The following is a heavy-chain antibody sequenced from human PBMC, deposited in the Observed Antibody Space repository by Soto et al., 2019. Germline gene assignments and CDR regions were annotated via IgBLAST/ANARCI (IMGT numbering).Heavy chain of an antibody. J-gene: IGHJ4*02. V-gene: IGHV1-46*01. CDR1: GYTFTSYY. Sequence: ASVKVSCKASGYTFTSYYMHWVRQAPGQGLEWMGIINPSGGSTSYAQKFQGRVTMTRDTSTSTVYMELSSLRSEDTAVYYCARLRWESLQLQPFDYWGQGTLVTVSS. CDR2: INPSGGST. D-gene: IGHD2-15*01. CDR3: ARLRWESLQLQPFDY.